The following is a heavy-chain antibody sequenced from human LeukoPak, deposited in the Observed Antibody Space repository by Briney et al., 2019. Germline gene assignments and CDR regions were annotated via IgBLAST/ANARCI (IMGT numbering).Heavy chain of an antibody. CDR3: ARDHWLLSSNTWYYYGMDV. Sequence: SETLSLTCVVSGGSISPYYWSWIRQSPGKGLEWIGYIDPSGSSSYNASLKSRVTIFVDTSKNLFSLILTSVTASDTAIYYCARDHWLLSSNTWYYYGMDVWGQGTTVTVS. CDR2: IDPSGSS. D-gene: IGHD3-9*01. CDR1: GGSISPYY. J-gene: IGHJ6*02. V-gene: IGHV4-59*01.